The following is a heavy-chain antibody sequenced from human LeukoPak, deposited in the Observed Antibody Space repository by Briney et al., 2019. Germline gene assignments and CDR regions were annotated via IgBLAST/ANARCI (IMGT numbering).Heavy chain of an antibody. CDR3: ARGRRGSRLYYDFWSGYPHDY. J-gene: IGHJ4*02. D-gene: IGHD3-3*01. V-gene: IGHV4-59*08. CDR1: GGSISSYY. CDR2: IYYSGST. Sequence: PSETLSLTCTVSGGSISSYYWSWIRQPPGKGLEWIGYIYYSGSTYYNPSLKSRVTISVDTSKNQFSLKLSSVTAADTAVYYCARGRRGSRLYYDFWSGYPHDYWGQGTLVTVSS.